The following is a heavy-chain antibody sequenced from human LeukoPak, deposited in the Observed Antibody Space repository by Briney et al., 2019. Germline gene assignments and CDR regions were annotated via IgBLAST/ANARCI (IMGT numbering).Heavy chain of an antibody. CDR2: IRYDGSNK. V-gene: IGHV3-30*02. CDR3: AKVGGLFHHFDY. J-gene: IGHJ4*02. CDR1: GFTFSSYA. D-gene: IGHD3-16*01. Sequence: GGSLRLSCAASGFTFSSYAMHWVPQAPGKGLEWVAFIRYDGSNKYYADSVKGRFTISRDNSKNTLYLQMSSLRAEDTAVYYCAKVGGLFHHFDYWGQGTLVTVSS.